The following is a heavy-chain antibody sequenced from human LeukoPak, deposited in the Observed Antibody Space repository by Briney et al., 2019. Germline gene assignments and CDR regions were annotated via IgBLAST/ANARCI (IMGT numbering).Heavy chain of an antibody. CDR2: ISAYNGNT. V-gene: IGHV1-18*01. CDR1: GYTFTSYG. Sequence: ASVKVSCKASGYTFTSYGISWVRQAPGQGREWMGWISAYNGNTNYAQKLQGRVTMTTDTSTSTDYMELRSLRSDDTPVYYCARDRTYYYDSSALCDYWGQGTLVTVSS. D-gene: IGHD3-22*01. CDR3: ARDRTYYYDSSALCDY. J-gene: IGHJ4*02.